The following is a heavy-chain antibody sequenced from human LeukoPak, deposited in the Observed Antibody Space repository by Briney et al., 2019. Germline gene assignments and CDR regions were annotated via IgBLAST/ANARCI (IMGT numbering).Heavy chain of an antibody. Sequence: GESLKISCKGSGYSFASYWIAWVRQMPGKGLEWLGIIYPADSDTRYGPSFQGQVTISADKSISTAYLQWSSLKASDTAIYFCARGGRDYGDYWLDPWGQGTLVTVSS. D-gene: IGHD4-17*01. CDR2: IYPADSDT. CDR1: GYSFASYW. CDR3: ARGGRDYGDYWLDP. J-gene: IGHJ5*02. V-gene: IGHV5-51*01.